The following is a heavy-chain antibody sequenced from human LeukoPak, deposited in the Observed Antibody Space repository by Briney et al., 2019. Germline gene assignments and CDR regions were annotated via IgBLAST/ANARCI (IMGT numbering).Heavy chain of an antibody. CDR3: ARGGSACDI. CDR1: GFTVSSNY. J-gene: IGHJ3*02. D-gene: IGHD1-26*01. Sequence: GGSLRLSCAASGFTVSSNYMSWVRQAPGKGLEWVSSISSSSSYIYYADSVKGRFTISRDNAKNSLYLQMKSLRAEDTAVYYCARGGSACDIWGQGTMVTVSS. CDR2: ISSSSSYI. V-gene: IGHV3-21*01.